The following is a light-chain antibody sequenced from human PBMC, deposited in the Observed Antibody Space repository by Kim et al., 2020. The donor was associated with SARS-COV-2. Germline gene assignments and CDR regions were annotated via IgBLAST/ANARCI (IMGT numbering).Light chain of an antibody. CDR2: GAS. CDR3: QKYNRVPLT. CDR1: QDITNY. V-gene: IGKV1-27*01. Sequence: ASVADRVTSTCRASQDITNYLAWYQQIPGKVPKLLIYGASTLQSGVPSRFSGSGSGTDFTLTISSLQPEDVATYYCQKYNRVPLTFGGGTKVDIK. J-gene: IGKJ4*01.